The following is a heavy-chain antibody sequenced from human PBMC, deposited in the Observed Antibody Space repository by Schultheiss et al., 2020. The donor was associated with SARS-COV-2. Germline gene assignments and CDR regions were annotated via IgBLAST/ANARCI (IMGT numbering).Heavy chain of an antibody. CDR1: GFTVSRYW. J-gene: IGHJ4*02. CDR2: INSDGSTT. Sequence: GGSLRLSCAASGFTVSRYWMHWVRQAPGKGLVWVSQINSDGSTTSYADSVKGRFTISRDNAKNSLYLQMNSLRAEDTAVYYCARDQFGITGTYGGYFDYWGQGTLVTVSS. CDR3: ARDQFGITGTYGGYFDY. D-gene: IGHD1/OR15-1a*01. V-gene: IGHV3-74*01.